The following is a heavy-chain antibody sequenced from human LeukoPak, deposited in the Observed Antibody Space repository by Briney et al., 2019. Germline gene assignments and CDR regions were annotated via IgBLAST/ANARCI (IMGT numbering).Heavy chain of an antibody. CDR1: GFTFSSYG. D-gene: IGHD3-9*01. J-gene: IGHJ5*02. Sequence: GGSLRLSCAASGFTFSSYGMHWVRQAPGKGLEWVAVIWYDGSNKYYADSVKGRFTISRDNSKNTLYLQMNSLRAEDTAVYYCARARGGPLRFFACPPDPWGKEPLVTVSS. CDR2: IWYDGSNK. V-gene: IGHV3-33*01. CDR3: ARARGGPLRFFACPPDP.